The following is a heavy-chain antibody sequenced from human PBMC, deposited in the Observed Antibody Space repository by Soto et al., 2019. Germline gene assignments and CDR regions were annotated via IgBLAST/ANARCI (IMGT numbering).Heavy chain of an antibody. Sequence: GGSLRLSCAASGFTFNTFSMNWVRQAPGKGLEWVSSINTRSKYIYYADSVKGRFTISRDNAKNSLYLQMNNLRPEDTAVYYCARDSGYCSGGSCYPGFFDPWGRGTLVTVSS. CDR3: ARDSGYCSGGSCYPGFFDP. CDR1: GFTFNTFS. J-gene: IGHJ5*02. CDR2: INTRSKYI. D-gene: IGHD2-15*01. V-gene: IGHV3-21*06.